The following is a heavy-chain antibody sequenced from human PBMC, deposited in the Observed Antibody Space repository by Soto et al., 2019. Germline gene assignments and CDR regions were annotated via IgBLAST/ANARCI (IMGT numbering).Heavy chain of an antibody. CDR2: IIPIFGTA. Sequence: GXSVKVSCKASVGTFSSYAISWVRQAPGQGLEWMGGIIPIFGTANYAQKFQGRVTITADESTSTAYMELSSLRSEDTAVYYCARNAGGGYDVLYGMDVWGQGATVTVS. J-gene: IGHJ6*02. CDR3: ARNAGGGYDVLYGMDV. CDR1: VGTFSSYA. D-gene: IGHD5-12*01. V-gene: IGHV1-69*13.